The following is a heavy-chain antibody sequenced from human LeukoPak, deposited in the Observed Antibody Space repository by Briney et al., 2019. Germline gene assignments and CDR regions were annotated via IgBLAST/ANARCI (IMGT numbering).Heavy chain of an antibody. V-gene: IGHV5-51*01. CDR1: GYSFTSYW. CDR3: ARLLLDSGSYPGHDAFDI. CDR2: IYPVDSDT. Sequence: GESLKISCKGSGYSFTSYWIGWVRQMPGKGLEWMGIIYPVDSDTRYSPSFQGQVTISADKSISTAYLQWSSLKASDTAMYYCARLLLDSGSYPGHDAFDIWGQGTMVTVSS. J-gene: IGHJ3*02. D-gene: IGHD1-26*01.